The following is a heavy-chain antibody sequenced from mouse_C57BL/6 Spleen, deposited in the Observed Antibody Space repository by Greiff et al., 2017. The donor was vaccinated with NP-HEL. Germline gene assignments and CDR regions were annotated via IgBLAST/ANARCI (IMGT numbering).Heavy chain of an antibody. CDR1: GFTFSSYA. V-gene: IGHV5-4*03. Sequence: EVKLVESGGGLVKPGGSLKLSCAASGFTFSSYAMSWVRQTPEKRLEWVATISDGGSYTYYPDNVKGRFTISRDNAKNNLYLQMSHLKSEDTAMYYCARGPTPGYFDVWGTGTTVTVSS. D-gene: IGHD1-1*01. CDR3: ARGPTPGYFDV. J-gene: IGHJ1*03. CDR2: ISDGGSYT.